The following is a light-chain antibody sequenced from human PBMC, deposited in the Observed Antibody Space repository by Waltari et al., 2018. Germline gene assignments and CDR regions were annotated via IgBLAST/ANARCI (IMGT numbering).Light chain of an antibody. J-gene: IGLJ1*01. CDR2: EVA. Sequence: QSALTQPASVSRSPGQSITISCTGHSRDVEKYNLVSWSQHHPDKAPKIMIYEVAKRPSGVSNRFSGSKSGNTASLTISGLQAEDEADYYCCSYAGGGTYVFGRGTKVTVL. V-gene: IGLV2-23*02. CDR3: CSYAGGGTYV. CDR1: SRDVEKYNL.